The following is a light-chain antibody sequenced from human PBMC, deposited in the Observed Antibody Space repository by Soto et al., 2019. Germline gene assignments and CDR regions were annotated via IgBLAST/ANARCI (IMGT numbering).Light chain of an antibody. CDR2: DVS. J-gene: IGLJ3*02. V-gene: IGLV2-11*01. CDR3: GSYAGSYTEV. CDR1: SSDVGGYNY. Sequence: QSDLTQPRSVSGSTGQSVTISCTGSSSDVGGYNYVSWYQQHPGKAPKLMIDDVSKRPSGVHDRFTGYKSGNTASLSITGLQAEDEANYYCGSYAGSYTEVFGRGTKLTV.